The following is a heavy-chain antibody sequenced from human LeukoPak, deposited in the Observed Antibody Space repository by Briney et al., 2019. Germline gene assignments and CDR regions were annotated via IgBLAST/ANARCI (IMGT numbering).Heavy chain of an antibody. J-gene: IGHJ6*02. D-gene: IGHD6-13*01. Sequence: GGSLRLSCTASGFTFSSYWMSWVRQTPEKGLEWVANIKQDGSEKVYVDSVKGRFTISRDNAKSSLYLQMSGLRAEDMAVYYCARDPYSSSWSYGMDVWGQGTTVTVSS. V-gene: IGHV3-7*05. CDR3: ARDPYSSSWSYGMDV. CDR2: IKQDGSEK. CDR1: GFTFSSYW.